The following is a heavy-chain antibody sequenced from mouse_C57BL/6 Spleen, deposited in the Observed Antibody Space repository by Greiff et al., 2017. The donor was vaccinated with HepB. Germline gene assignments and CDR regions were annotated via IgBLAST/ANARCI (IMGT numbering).Heavy chain of an antibody. Sequence: DVMLVESGGGLVKPGGSLKLSCAASGFTFSDYGMHWVRQAPEKGLEWVAYISSGSSTIYYADTVKGRFTISRDNAKNTLFLQMTSLRSEDTAMYYCASYDGYYVGLYAMDYWGQGTSVTVSS. CDR2: ISSGSSTI. CDR1: GFTFSDYG. D-gene: IGHD2-3*01. V-gene: IGHV5-17*01. CDR3: ASYDGYYVGLYAMDY. J-gene: IGHJ4*01.